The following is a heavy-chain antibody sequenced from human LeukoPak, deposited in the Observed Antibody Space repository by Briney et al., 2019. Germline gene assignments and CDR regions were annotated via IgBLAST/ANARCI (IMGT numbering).Heavy chain of an antibody. D-gene: IGHD6-19*01. CDR1: GGSISSYC. CDR3: ARSGYSSGWYYFDY. J-gene: IGHJ4*02. CDR2: VYYSGST. V-gene: IGHV4-59*08. Sequence: SETLSLTCTVSGGSISSYCWTWIRQPPGKGLEWIGYVYYSGSTNYNPSLKSRVTVSVDTSKNQFSLKLSSVTAADTAVYYCARSGYSSGWYYFDYWGQGSLVTVSS.